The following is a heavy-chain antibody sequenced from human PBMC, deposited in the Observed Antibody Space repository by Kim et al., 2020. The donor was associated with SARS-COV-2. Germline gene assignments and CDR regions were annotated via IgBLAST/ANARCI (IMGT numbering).Heavy chain of an antibody. V-gene: IGHV3-21*01. CDR3: VGCSGCICVHYWLDP. Sequence: GGSLRLSCTASGFSFSSNSMSWVRQAPGKGLEWVSSISSDSSHIHYADSVEGRFTTSSDNTRNSLYLLMNSLRAEDTAVYYCVGCSGCICVHYWLDPWG. D-gene: IGHD2-15*01. CDR1: GFSFSSNS. CDR2: ISSDSSHI. J-gene: IGHJ5*02.